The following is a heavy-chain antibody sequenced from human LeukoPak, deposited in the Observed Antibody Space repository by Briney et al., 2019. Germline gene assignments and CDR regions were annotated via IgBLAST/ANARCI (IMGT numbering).Heavy chain of an antibody. D-gene: IGHD3-10*01. Sequence: ASVKVSCKASGYTFTSYGISWVRRATGQGLGWMGWISGYNCNTNYAQKLQGRVTMTSDTSTSTAYMALRSLRSDATAVSSCEGRPPGLSVAVICFDPWGQGTLVTVSS. CDR2: ISGYNCNT. CDR1: GYTFTSYG. CDR3: EGRPPGLSVAVICFDP. V-gene: IGHV1-18*01. J-gene: IGHJ5*02.